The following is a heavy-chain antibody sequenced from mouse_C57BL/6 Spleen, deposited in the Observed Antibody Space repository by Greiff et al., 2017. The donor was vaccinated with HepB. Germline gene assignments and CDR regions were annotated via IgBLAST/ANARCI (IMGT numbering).Heavy chain of an antibody. D-gene: IGHD2-1*01. V-gene: IGHV5-17*01. CDR2: ISSGSSTI. CDR3: ARPYGNYADY. CDR1: GFTFSDYG. J-gene: IGHJ2*01. Sequence: EVKLMESGGGLVKPGGSLKLSCAASGFTFSDYGMHWVRQAPEKGLEWVAYISSGSSTIYYADIVKGRFTISRDNAKNTLFLQMTSLRSEDTAMYYCARPYGNYADYWGQGTTLTVSS.